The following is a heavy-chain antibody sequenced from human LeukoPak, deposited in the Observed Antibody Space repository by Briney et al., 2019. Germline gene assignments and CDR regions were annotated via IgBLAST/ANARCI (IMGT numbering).Heavy chain of an antibody. Sequence: GGSLRLSCAASGFTFSSYGMTWVRQAPGKGLDWVSAISGSGGSTYYADSVKGRFTISRDNSKNTLYLQMNSLRAEDTAVYYCAKLGALEMATIGNYYYYYMDVWGKGTTVTVSS. V-gene: IGHV3-23*01. J-gene: IGHJ6*03. CDR3: AKLGALEMATIGNYYYYYMDV. D-gene: IGHD5-24*01. CDR1: GFTFSSYG. CDR2: ISGSGGST.